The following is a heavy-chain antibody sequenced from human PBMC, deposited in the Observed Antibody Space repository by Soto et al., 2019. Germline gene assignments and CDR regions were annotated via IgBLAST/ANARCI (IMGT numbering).Heavy chain of an antibody. D-gene: IGHD2-15*01. CDR1: GFTFSSYG. J-gene: IGHJ4*02. V-gene: IGHV3-33*01. CDR3: ARVGYGSGGSGSHNGGGIDY. CDR2: IWYDGSNK. Sequence: QVQLVESGGGVVQPGRSLRLSCAASGFTFSSYGMHWVRQAPGKGLEWVAVIWYDGSNKYYADSVKGRFTISRDNSKNTLYLQMNSLRAEDTAVYYWARVGYGSGGSGSHNGGGIDYWGQGTLVTVSS.